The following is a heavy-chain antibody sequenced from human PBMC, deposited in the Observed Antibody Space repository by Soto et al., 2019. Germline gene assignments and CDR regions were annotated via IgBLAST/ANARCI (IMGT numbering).Heavy chain of an antibody. CDR1: GYSFTSYW. Sequence: GASLKISCKGSGYSFTSYWIGWVRQMPGKGLEWMGIIYPGDSDTRYSPSFQGQVTISADKSISTAYLQWSSLKASDTAMYYCARLGPLLPAAKYYYYYMDVSGKGSTVTVS. CDR2: IYPGDSDT. CDR3: ARLGPLLPAAKYYYYYMDV. D-gene: IGHD2-2*01. J-gene: IGHJ6*03. V-gene: IGHV5-51*01.